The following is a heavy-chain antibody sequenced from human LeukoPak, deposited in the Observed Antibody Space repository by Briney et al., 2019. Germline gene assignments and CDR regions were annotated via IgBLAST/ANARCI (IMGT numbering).Heavy chain of an antibody. CDR2: ISGSGGST. J-gene: IGHJ4*02. Sequence: GGSLRLSCAPSGFTFSSFWMSWVRQAPGKGLEWVSAISGSGGSTYYADSVKGRFTISRDNAKNSLYLQMNSLRAEDTAVYYCARDRGSRSWSFDYWGQGTLVTVSS. CDR1: GFTFSSFW. D-gene: IGHD6-13*01. V-gene: IGHV3-23*01. CDR3: ARDRGSRSWSFDY.